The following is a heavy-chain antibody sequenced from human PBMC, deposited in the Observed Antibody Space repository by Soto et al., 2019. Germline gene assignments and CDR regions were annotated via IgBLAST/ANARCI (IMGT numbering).Heavy chain of an antibody. Sequence: SETLSLTCTVSGGSISSYYWSWIRQPPGKGLEWIGCIYYSGSTNYNPSLKSRVTISVDTSKNQFSLKLSSVTAADTAVYYCARVRLHSSSWYYFDYWGQGTLVTVSS. CDR1: GGSISSYY. CDR3: ARVRLHSSSWYYFDY. V-gene: IGHV4-59*01. J-gene: IGHJ4*02. CDR2: IYYSGST. D-gene: IGHD6-13*01.